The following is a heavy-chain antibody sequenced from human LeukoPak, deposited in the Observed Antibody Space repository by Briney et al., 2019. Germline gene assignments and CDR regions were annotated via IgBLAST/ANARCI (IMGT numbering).Heavy chain of an antibody. CDR1: GYSISNAYY. D-gene: IGHD3-22*01. CDR3: ARVITMIVAHYFDY. J-gene: IGHJ4*02. Sequence: SETLSLTCSVSGYSISNAYYWGWIRQPPGKGLEWIGSIYHSGSTYYNPSLKSRVTISVDTSKNQFSLKLSSVTAADTAVYYCARVITMIVAHYFDYWGQGTLVTVSS. V-gene: IGHV4-38-2*02. CDR2: IYHSGST.